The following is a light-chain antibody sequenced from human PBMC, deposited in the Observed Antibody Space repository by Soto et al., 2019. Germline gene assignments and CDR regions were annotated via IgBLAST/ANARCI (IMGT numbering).Light chain of an antibody. CDR1: QSVSSN. V-gene: IGKV3-15*01. CDR3: QQYNSSPPWT. CDR2: GAS. J-gene: IGKJ1*01. Sequence: EIVMTQSPATLSVSPGERATLSCRASQSVSSNLAWYQQKPGQAPRLLIYGASTRATGIPARFSGSGSGTDSTPTICSLQSEGCAEYCCQQYNSSPPWTFGHETKV.